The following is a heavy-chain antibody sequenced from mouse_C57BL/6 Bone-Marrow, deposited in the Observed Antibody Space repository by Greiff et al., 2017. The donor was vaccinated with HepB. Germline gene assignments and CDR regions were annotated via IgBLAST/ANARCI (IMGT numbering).Heavy chain of an antibody. CDR1: GFTFSDYG. Sequence: DVQLVESGGGLVKPGGSLKLSCAASGFTFSDYGMHWVRQAPEKGLEWVAYISSGSSTIYYADTVKGRFTISRDNAKNTLFLQMTSLRSEDTAMYYCARPTVVATDWYFDVWGTGTTVTVSS. D-gene: IGHD1-1*01. CDR2: ISSGSSTI. J-gene: IGHJ1*03. CDR3: ARPTVVATDWYFDV. V-gene: IGHV5-17*01.